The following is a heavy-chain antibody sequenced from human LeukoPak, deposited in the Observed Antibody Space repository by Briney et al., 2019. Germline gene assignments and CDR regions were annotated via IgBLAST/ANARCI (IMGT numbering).Heavy chain of an antibody. V-gene: IGHV3-53*01. Sequence: PGGSLRLSCAVSGFTVSGNYMSWVRQAPGKGLEWVSLIYSGGTTYYADSVKGRFTISRDNSKNTLYLQMNSLRAEDTAVYYCAKAEPSYYYDSSGYLSYWGQGTLVTVSS. CDR2: IYSGGTT. CDR3: AKAEPSYYYDSSGYLSY. D-gene: IGHD3-22*01. CDR1: GFTVSGNY. J-gene: IGHJ4*02.